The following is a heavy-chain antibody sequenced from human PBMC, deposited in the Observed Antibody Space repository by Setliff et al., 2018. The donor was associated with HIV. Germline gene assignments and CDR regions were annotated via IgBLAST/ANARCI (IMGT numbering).Heavy chain of an antibody. D-gene: IGHD6-19*01. CDR1: GGSLNGYS. CDR3: ARGVRDNSGWSSYYFDY. V-gene: IGHV4-34*01. CDR2: INDSGST. J-gene: IGHJ4*02. Sequence: SETLSLTCAVYGGSLNGYSWSWVRQPPGKGLEWIGQINDSGSTNYNPSLKSRVTISVDTSKNQFSLRLTSVTAADTAVYYCARGVRDNSGWSSYYFDYWGQGTLVTVSS.